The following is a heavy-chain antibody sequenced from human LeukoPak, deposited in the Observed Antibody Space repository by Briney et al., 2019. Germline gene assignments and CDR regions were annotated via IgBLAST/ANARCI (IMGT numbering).Heavy chain of an antibody. CDR1: GGSISSSSYY. J-gene: IGHJ4*02. CDR2: IYYSGST. V-gene: IGHV4-39*01. D-gene: IGHD6-13*01. Sequence: SETLSLTCTVSGGSISSSSYYWGWIRQPPGTGLEWIGSIYYSGSTYYNPSLKSRVTISVDTSKNQFSLKLSSVTAADTAVYYCATIAAADNVIDYWGQGTLVTVSS. CDR3: ATIAAADNVIDY.